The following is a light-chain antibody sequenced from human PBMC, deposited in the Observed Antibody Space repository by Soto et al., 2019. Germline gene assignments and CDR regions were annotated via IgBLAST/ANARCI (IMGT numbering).Light chain of an antibody. CDR1: ESVSTN. J-gene: IGKJ5*01. V-gene: IGKV3-15*01. CDR3: QQYGSSPPIT. Sequence: EIEMPQSPYTLYLAPEERVPLSCRASESVSTNLAWYQQKAGQAPRLLFYGASTRATGIPARFSGSGSGTEFTLTISGLQSEDFAVYYCQQYGSSPPITFGQGTLLEVK. CDR2: GAS.